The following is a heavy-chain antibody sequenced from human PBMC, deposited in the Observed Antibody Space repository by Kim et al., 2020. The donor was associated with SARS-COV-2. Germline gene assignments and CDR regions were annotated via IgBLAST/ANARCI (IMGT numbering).Heavy chain of an antibody. CDR2: IIPIFGTA. J-gene: IGHJ4*02. CDR1: GGTFSSYA. Sequence: SVKVSCKASGGTFSSYAISWVRQAPGQGLEWMGGIIPIFGTANYAQKFQGRVTITADESTSTAYMELSSLRSEDTAVYYCASNAVTTGPFDYWGQGTLVTVSS. V-gene: IGHV1-69*13. CDR3: ASNAVTTGPFDY. D-gene: IGHD4-17*01.